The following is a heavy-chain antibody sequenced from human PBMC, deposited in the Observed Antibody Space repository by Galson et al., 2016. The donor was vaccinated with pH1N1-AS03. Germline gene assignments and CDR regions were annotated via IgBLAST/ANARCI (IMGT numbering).Heavy chain of an antibody. CDR2: IFYTGSA. Sequence: ETLSLTCPVSGGSIRNTFYFWGWVRQPPGRGLEWIGSIFYTGSAYYNPSLESRVTISIDTSRNQFSLNLASVTAPDTALYYCARTAVSIPGTREWYFDLWGRGSLVTASS. J-gene: IGHJ2*01. V-gene: IGHV4-39*07. D-gene: IGHD1-26*01. CDR1: GGSIRNTFYF. CDR3: ARTAVSIPGTREWYFDL.